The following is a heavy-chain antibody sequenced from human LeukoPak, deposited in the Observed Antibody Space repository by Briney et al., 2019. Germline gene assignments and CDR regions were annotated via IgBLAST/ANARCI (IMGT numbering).Heavy chain of an antibody. D-gene: IGHD4-17*01. Sequence: GRSLRLSCAASGFTFSSYGMHWVRQAPGKGLEWVAVIWYDGSNKYYADSVKGRFTISRDNSKNTLYLQMNSVRAEDTAVYYCARASSDYGDYDWFDPWGQGTLVTVAS. J-gene: IGHJ5*02. V-gene: IGHV3-33*01. CDR1: GFTFSSYG. CDR3: ARASSDYGDYDWFDP. CDR2: IWYDGSNK.